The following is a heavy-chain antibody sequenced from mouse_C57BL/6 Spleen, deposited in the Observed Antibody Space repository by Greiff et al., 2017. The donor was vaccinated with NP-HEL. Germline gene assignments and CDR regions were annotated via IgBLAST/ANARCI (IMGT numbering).Heavy chain of an antibody. D-gene: IGHD3-2*02. V-gene: IGHV1-82*01. CDR2: IYPGDGDT. J-gene: IGHJ3*01. CDR1: GYAFSSSW. Sequence: VQRVESGPELVKPGASVKISCKASGYAFSSSWMNWVKQRPGKGLEWIGRIYPGDGDTNYNGKFKGKATLTADKSSSTAYMQLSSLTSEDSAVYFCAETAQATAWFAYWGQGTLVTVSA. CDR3: AETAQATAWFAY.